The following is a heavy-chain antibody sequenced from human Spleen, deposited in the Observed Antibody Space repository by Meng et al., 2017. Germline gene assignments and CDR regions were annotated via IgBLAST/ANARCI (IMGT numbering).Heavy chain of an antibody. D-gene: IGHD6-13*01. CDR1: GYTITSYG. CDR3: ARDLGYSSLHPCY. CDR2: ISAYNGNT. Sequence: ASVKVSCKTSGYTITSYGISWVRQAPGQGLEWMGWISAYNGNTNYAQKVQGRVTMTTDTSTSTAYVELRSLRSDDTAVYYCARDLGYSSLHPCYWGQGTLVTVSS. J-gene: IGHJ4*02. V-gene: IGHV1-18*01.